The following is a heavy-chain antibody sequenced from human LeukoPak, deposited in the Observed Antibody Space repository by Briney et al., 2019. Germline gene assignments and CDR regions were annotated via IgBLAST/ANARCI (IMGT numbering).Heavy chain of an antibody. V-gene: IGHV5-51*01. J-gene: IGHJ4*02. Sequence: GESLTISCKGSGYSFTIYWIGGVRQMPGKGLEWRGIIYPGDSDTRYSPSFQGQVTISADKSISTAYLQWSSLKASDTAMYYCARSYDSSGYPDYWGQGTLVTVSS. CDR3: ARSYDSSGYPDY. CDR2: IYPGDSDT. D-gene: IGHD3-22*01. CDR1: GYSFTIYW.